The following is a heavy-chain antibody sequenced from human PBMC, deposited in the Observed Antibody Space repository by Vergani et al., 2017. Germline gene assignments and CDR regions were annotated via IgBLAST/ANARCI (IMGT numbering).Heavy chain of an antibody. V-gene: IGHV4-59*11. J-gene: IGHJ6*03. Sequence: QVQLQESGPGLVKSSETLSLTCSVSFDSIRNLYCNWIRQPPGKGLEWIGSIHYSENTNYNPSLKTRVTISVDTSKNQFSLKLSSVTAADTAVYYCAREKTTAAATYYYYMDVWGKGTTVTVSS. CDR3: AREKTTAAATYYYYMDV. CDR1: FDSIRNLY. CDR2: IHYSENT. D-gene: IGHD6-13*01.